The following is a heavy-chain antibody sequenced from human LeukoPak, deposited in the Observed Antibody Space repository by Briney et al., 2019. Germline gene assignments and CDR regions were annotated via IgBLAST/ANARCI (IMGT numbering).Heavy chain of an antibody. V-gene: IGHV4-61*02. CDR1: GGSISSGSYY. CDR3: AGYYYDFWSGYYGFSNWFDP. J-gene: IGHJ5*02. D-gene: IGHD3-3*01. Sequence: PSETLSLTCTVSGGSISSGSYYWSWIRQPAGKGLEWIGRIYTSGSTNYNPSLKSRVTISVDTSKNQFSLKLSSVTAADTAVYYCAGYYYDFWSGYYGFSNWFDPWGQGTLVTVSS. CDR2: IYTSGST.